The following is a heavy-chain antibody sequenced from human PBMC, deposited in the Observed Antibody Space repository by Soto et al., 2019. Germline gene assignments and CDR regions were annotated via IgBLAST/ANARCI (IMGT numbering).Heavy chain of an antibody. J-gene: IGHJ5*02. D-gene: IGHD2-21*01. CDR1: GFTFSGAW. V-gene: IGHV3-15*01. CDR2: IKSKRDGETT. Sequence: AGGSLRLSCAVSGFTFSGAWMSWVRQAPGKGLEWVGRIKSKRDGETTDYTAPVKGRFTISRDDSKNTLYLQMNSLKDEDTAVYYCAKDAVYNDGLWLMDSWGQGTLVTVSS. CDR3: AKDAVYNDGLWLMDS.